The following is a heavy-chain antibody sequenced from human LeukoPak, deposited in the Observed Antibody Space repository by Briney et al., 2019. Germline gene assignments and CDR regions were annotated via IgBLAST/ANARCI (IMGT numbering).Heavy chain of an antibody. CDR1: GYTLTAYY. Sequence: ASAKVSCKVSGYTLTAYYIYWVRQAPGQGLEWMGRINPNSGGTDHAQNFQGRVTMTRDTSISTAYMELSRLRSDDTAVYYCARGYCSGGTCYLVENWLDPWGQGTLVTVSS. CDR2: INPNSGGT. V-gene: IGHV1-2*06. CDR3: ARGYCSGGTCYLVENWLDP. D-gene: IGHD2-15*01. J-gene: IGHJ5*02.